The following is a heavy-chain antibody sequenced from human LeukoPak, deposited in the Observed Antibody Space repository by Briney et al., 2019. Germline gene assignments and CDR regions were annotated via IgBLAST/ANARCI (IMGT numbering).Heavy chain of an antibody. D-gene: IGHD5-18*01. CDR2: IYYSGST. CDR1: GGSISSYY. Sequence: PSETPSLTCTVSGGSISSYYWSWIRQPPGKGLEWIGYIYYSGSTNYNPSLKSRVTISVDTSKNQFSLKLSSVTAADTAVYYCASVDTAMVKEYGMDVWGQGTTVTVSS. CDR3: ASVDTAMVKEYGMDV. J-gene: IGHJ6*02. V-gene: IGHV4-59*08.